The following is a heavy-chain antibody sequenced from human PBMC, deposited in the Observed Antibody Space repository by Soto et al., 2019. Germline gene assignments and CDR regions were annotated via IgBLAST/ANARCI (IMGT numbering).Heavy chain of an antibody. CDR1: GFTFSSYA. CDR3: ARDGPPYCSGGSCYFDY. CDR2: ISYDGSNK. Sequence: GGSLRLSCAASGFTFSSYAMHWVRQAPGKGLEWVAVISYDGSNKYYADSVKGRFTISRDNSKNTLYLQMNSLRAEDTAVYYCARDGPPYCSGGSCYFDYWGQGTLVTVSS. J-gene: IGHJ4*02. D-gene: IGHD2-15*01. V-gene: IGHV3-30-3*01.